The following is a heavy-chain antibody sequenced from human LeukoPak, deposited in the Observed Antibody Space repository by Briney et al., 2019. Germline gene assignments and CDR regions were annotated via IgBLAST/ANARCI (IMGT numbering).Heavy chain of an antibody. J-gene: IGHJ5*02. CDR3: ARALNYGSGSYFIDP. CDR2: INHSGST. V-gene: IGHV4-34*01. D-gene: IGHD3-10*01. CDR1: GGSFSGYY. Sequence: PSETLSLTCAVYGGSFSGYYWSWIRQPPGKGLERIGEINHSGSTNYNPSLKSRVTISVDTSKNQFSLKLSSVTAADTAVYYCARALNYGSGSYFIDPWGQGTLVTVPS.